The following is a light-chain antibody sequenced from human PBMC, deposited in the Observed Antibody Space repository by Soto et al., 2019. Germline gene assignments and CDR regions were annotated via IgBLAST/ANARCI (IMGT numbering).Light chain of an antibody. CDR3: ISYTGSSTSYV. V-gene: IGLV2-14*01. Sequence: QSVLTQPASVSGSPGQSITISCSGTSSDVGSYSHVAWYQQFPGKAPKLIIYEVTYRPSGVSHRFSASKSGNTASLTISGLQAGDEADYYCISYTGSSTSYVFGTGTKVTVL. J-gene: IGLJ1*01. CDR1: SSDVGSYSH. CDR2: EVT.